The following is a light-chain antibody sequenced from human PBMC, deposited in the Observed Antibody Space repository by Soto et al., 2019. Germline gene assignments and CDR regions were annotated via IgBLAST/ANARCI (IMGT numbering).Light chain of an antibody. CDR2: EVT. V-gene: IGLV2-8*01. CDR3: SSYAKTISVV. Sequence: QSALTQPPSASGSPGQSVTISCTGTSSDVGGYNYVSWYQQHPGKAPKLMIYEVTKRPSGVPDRFSGSKSGNTASLTVSGLQAEDEADYYCSSYAKTISVVFGGGTQLTVL. J-gene: IGLJ2*01. CDR1: SSDVGGYNY.